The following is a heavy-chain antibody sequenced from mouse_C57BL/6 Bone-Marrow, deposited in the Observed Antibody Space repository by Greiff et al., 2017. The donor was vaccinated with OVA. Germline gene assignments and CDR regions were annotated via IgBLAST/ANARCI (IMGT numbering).Heavy chain of an antibody. V-gene: IGHV1-81*01. D-gene: IGHD1-1*01. Sequence: QVQLQQSGAELARPGASVKLSCKASGYTFTSYGISWVKQRTGQGLEWIGEIYPRSGNTYYNEKFKGKATLTADKSSSTAYMELRSLTSEDSAVYFCARQGYYYGSSYQFDYWGQGTTLTVSS. J-gene: IGHJ2*01. CDR3: ARQGYYYGSSYQFDY. CDR2: IYPRSGNT. CDR1: GYTFTSYG.